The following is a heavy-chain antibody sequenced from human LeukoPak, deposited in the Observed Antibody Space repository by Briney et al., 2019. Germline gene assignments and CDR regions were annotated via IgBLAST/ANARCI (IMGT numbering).Heavy chain of an antibody. J-gene: IGHJ6*02. D-gene: IGHD3-16*01. CDR3: ASLQRLGYYYGMDV. CDR1: GVSISSYY. Sequence: SETLSLTCTVSGVSISSYYWTWIRQSPGKGLEWIGYIYHSGSTNYNPSLKSRVTIPIDTSKNQFSLKLSSVTAADTAVYYCASLQRLGYYYGMDVWGQGTTVTVSS. V-gene: IGHV4-59*01. CDR2: IYHSGST.